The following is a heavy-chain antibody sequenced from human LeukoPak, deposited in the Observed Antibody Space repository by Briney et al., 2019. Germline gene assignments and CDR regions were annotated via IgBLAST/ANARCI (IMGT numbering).Heavy chain of an antibody. V-gene: IGHV4-34*01. J-gene: IGHJ4*02. D-gene: IGHD2-15*01. Sequence: PSETLSLTCAVYGGSFSGYYWSWIRQPPRKGLEWIGENNHSGSTNYNPALKSRVTISVDTSKDQFSLKLSSVTAADTAVYYCARECSGGSCLDYWGQGTLVTVSS. CDR3: ARECSGGSCLDY. CDR2: NNHSGST. CDR1: GGSFSGYY.